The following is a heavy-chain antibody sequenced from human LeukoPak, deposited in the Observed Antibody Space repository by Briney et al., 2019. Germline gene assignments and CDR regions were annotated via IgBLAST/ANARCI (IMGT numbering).Heavy chain of an antibody. Sequence: GGSLRLSCAASGFTISSNYMSWVRQAPGKGLEWVSVIYSGGSTYYADSVKGRFTISRDNSKNTLYLQMNSLRAEDTAVYYCARGLTIFGVVWRDWGQGTLVTVSS. V-gene: IGHV3-53*01. CDR1: GFTISSNY. D-gene: IGHD3-3*01. CDR3: ARGLTIFGVVWRD. J-gene: IGHJ4*02. CDR2: IYSGGST.